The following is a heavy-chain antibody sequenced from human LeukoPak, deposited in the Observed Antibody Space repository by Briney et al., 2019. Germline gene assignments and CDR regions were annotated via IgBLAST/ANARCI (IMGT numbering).Heavy chain of an antibody. D-gene: IGHD3/OR15-3a*01. J-gene: IGHJ4*02. CDR2: ISPNSGDT. CDR1: EYTFSDYS. CDR3: ARLRGLGLFDY. Sequence: SVKVSCKTSEYTFSDYSIHWLRQAPGQGLEWIGSISPNSGDTNYAQKFQGRVTITSDTSITTASMELSRLRSDDTAVFYCARLRGLGLFDYWGQGTLVTVSS. V-gene: IGHV1-2*02.